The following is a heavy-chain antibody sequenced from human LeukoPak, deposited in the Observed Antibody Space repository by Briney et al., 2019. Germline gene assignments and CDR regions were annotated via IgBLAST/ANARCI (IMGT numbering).Heavy chain of an antibody. CDR1: GDSISSSNW. CDR3: ARDRVGSGWYDAFDI. D-gene: IGHD6-19*01. CDR2: IYHSGNT. J-gene: IGHJ3*02. Sequence: SGTLSLTCAVSGDSISSSNWWSWVRQPPGKGLEWIGEIYHSGNTNYNPALQSRVTISLDKSKNQFSLNLNSVTAADTAVYYCARDRVGSGWYDAFDIWGQGTMVTVSS. V-gene: IGHV4-4*02.